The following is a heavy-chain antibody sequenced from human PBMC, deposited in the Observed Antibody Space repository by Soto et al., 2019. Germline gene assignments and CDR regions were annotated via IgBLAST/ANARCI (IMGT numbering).Heavy chain of an antibody. V-gene: IGHV3-9*01. J-gene: IGHJ4*02. CDR2: ISWNSGNI. D-gene: IGHD5-18*01. CDR1: GFTFDDYA. Sequence: EVQLEESGGDLVQPGRSLRLSCAASGFTFDDYAMHWVRQVLGKGLEWVSSISWNSGNIGYADSVKGRFTTSRDNAKNSLYLQMNSLRPEDTAWYYCVRSKGGYSYGTPFDYWGQGTLVTVSS. CDR3: VRSKGGYSYGTPFDY.